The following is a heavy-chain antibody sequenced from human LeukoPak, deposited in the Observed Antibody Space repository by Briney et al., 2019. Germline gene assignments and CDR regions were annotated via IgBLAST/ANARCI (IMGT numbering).Heavy chain of an antibody. D-gene: IGHD3-3*01. J-gene: IGHJ6*02. Sequence: ASETLSLTCTVSGGSISSYYWSWIRKPPGKGLEWIGYIYYSGSTNYNPSLKSRVTISIDTSKNQFSLKLSSVTAADTAVYYCARVYDFWSGYLPPYYYYGMDVWGQGTTVTVSS. CDR1: GGSISSYY. CDR2: IYYSGST. V-gene: IGHV4-59*01. CDR3: ARVYDFWSGYLPPYYYYGMDV.